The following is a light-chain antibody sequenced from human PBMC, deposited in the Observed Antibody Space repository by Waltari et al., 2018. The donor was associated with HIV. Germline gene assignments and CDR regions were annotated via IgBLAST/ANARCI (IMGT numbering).Light chain of an antibody. J-gene: IGKJ2*01. CDR1: QGIRNF. CDR3: LQYVTYPRT. Sequence: DIQMTQSPSSLSASVGDRVTITCRASQGIRNFLAWIQQKPGKAPKSLIYDVSNLQSGVPSKFSGSGSGTDFTLTISSLQPEDFATYYCLQYVTYPRTFGQGTKLEIK. V-gene: IGKV1-16*02. CDR2: DVS.